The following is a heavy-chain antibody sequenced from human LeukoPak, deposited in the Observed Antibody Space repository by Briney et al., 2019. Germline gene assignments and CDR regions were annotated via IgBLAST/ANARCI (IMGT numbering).Heavy chain of an antibody. Sequence: ASVKVSCKASGYTFSSDGISWVRQAPGQGLEWMGWISPYNGNTNYAQKLQGRVTMTTDTSTSTAYMELRSLRSDDTAVYYCAREMATIVNQFDYWGQGTLVTVSS. D-gene: IGHD5-24*01. V-gene: IGHV1-18*01. CDR1: GYTFSSDG. CDR2: ISPYNGNT. J-gene: IGHJ4*02. CDR3: AREMATIVNQFDY.